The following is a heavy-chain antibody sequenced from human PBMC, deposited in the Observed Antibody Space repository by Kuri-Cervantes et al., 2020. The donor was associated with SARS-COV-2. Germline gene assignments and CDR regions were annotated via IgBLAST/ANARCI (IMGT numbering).Heavy chain of an antibody. CDR1: GFTFSSYA. CDR3: ARSKEGWLHLDY. D-gene: IGHD5-12*01. V-gene: IGHV3-21*01. J-gene: IGHJ4*02. Sequence: GESLKISCAASGFTFSSYAMSWVRQAPGKGLEWVSSISSSSSYIYYADSVKGRFTISRDNAKNSLYLQMNSLRAEDTAVYYCARSKEGWLHLDYWGQGTLVTVSS. CDR2: ISSSSSYI.